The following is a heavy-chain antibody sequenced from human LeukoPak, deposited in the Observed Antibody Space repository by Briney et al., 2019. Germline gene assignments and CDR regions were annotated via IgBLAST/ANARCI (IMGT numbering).Heavy chain of an antibody. J-gene: IGHJ4*02. V-gene: IGHV3-74*01. CDR1: GLTLSSYW. CDR3: AREYYDSSGSPYFDY. D-gene: IGHD3-22*01. CDR2: INSDGSST. Sequence: GGSLRLSCAASGLTLSSYWMHWVRQAPGKGLVWVSRINSDGSSTTYGDSVKGRFTISRDNAKNTLYMYIHSLRAEDTAVYYCAREYYDSSGSPYFDYWGQGTLVTVSS.